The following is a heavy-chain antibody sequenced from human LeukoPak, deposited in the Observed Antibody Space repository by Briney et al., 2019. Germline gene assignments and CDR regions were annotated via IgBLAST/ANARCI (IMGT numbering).Heavy chain of an antibody. Sequence: GSLRLSCTASGFNFYRFTMHWVRQSPGKGLEWVSFIGRDGRVTSYADSVKGRFTISRDNAKNSLYLQMNSLRAEDTAVYYCARDLGGYSYGSHFDYWGQGTLVTVSS. CDR1: GFNFYRFT. CDR2: IGRDGRVT. CDR3: ARDLGGYSYGSHFDY. V-gene: IGHV3-43*01. J-gene: IGHJ4*02. D-gene: IGHD5-18*01.